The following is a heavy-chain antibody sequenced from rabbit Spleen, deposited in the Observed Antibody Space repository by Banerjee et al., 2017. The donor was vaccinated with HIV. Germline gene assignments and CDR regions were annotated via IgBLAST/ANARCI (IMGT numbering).Heavy chain of an antibody. CDR3: ARDTSSSFSSYGMDL. CDR2: INTYTARP. D-gene: IGHD1-1*01. CDR1: GVSFSDKDV. Sequence: EQLEESGGGLVKPEGSLTLTCKASGVSFSDKDVMCWVRQAPGKGLEWIACINTYTARPVYATWAKGRFTCSKTSSTTVTLQMTSLTVADTATYFCARDTSSSFSSYGMDLWGPGTLVTVS. V-gene: IGHV1S45*01. J-gene: IGHJ6*01.